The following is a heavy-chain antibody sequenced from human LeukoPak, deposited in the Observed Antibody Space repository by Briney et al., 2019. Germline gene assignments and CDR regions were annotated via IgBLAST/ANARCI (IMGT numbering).Heavy chain of an antibody. V-gene: IGHV4-34*01. CDR3: ARALVRATMVWYFDL. CDR1: GGSFSGNY. J-gene: IGHJ2*01. CDR2: ISHSGST. D-gene: IGHD5-12*01. Sequence: SETLSLTCAVSGGSFSGNYWSWIRQPPGKGLEWIGEISHSGSTNYSPSLKSRVTISVDTSKNQFSLNLSSVTAADTAVYYCARALVRATMVWYFDLWGRGTLVTVSS.